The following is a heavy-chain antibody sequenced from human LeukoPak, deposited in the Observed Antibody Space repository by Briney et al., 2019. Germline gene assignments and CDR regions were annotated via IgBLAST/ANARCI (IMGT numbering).Heavy chain of an antibody. CDR1: GDSLMSGAYY. CDR2: FRYSGST. D-gene: IGHD1-26*01. CDR3: ARDSGNYDLGDYMDV. J-gene: IGHJ6*03. V-gene: IGHV4-39*07. Sequence: SETLSLTCTVSGDSLMSGAYYWGWVRQTPEKRLEWIGSFRYSGSTNYNPSLKSRVTISVDKSKNQFSLKLSSVTAADTAVYYCARDSGNYDLGDYMDVWGKGTTVTVSS.